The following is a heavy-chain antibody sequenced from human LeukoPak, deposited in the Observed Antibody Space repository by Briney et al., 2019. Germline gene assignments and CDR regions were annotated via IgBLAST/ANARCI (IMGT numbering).Heavy chain of an antibody. J-gene: IGHJ3*02. Sequence: ESLKISCRGSGYSFTNYWINWVRPLPGKGLEWMGKIDPSDSYTNYSPSFQGHVTISADKSISTVYLQWSSLKASDTAMYYYARVGYSGSYFGAFDIWGQGTRVTVSS. CDR2: IDPSDSYT. CDR1: GYSFTNYW. V-gene: IGHV5-10-1*01. CDR3: ARVGYSGSYFGAFDI. D-gene: IGHD1-26*01.